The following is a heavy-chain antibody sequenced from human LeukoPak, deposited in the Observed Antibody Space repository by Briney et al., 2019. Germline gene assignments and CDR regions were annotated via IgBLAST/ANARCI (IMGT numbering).Heavy chain of an antibody. CDR3: ASGLGGYYDSSGYYYFDY. Sequence: GGSLRLSCAASGFTFSSYWMSWVRQAPGKGLEWVANIKQDGSEKYYVDSVKGRFTISRDNAKNSLYLQMNSLRAEDTAVYSCASGLGGYYDSSGYYYFDYWGQGTLVTVSS. CDR2: IKQDGSEK. CDR1: GFTFSSYW. J-gene: IGHJ4*02. D-gene: IGHD3-22*01. V-gene: IGHV3-7*01.